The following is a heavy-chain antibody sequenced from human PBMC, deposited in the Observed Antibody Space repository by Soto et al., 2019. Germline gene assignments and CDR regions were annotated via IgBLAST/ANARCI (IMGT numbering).Heavy chain of an antibody. Sequence: QVQLVQSGSEVKKPGASVKVSCKASGYTFTSYGISWVRQAPGQGLEWMGWISAYNGNTNYAQKLQGRVTMTTDTSTSTASMELRSLRSDDTAAYYCARDPTPYYDFWSGYFGYGMDVWGQGTTVTVSS. D-gene: IGHD3-3*01. CDR1: GYTFTSYG. CDR2: ISAYNGNT. V-gene: IGHV1-18*04. CDR3: ARDPTPYYDFWSGYFGYGMDV. J-gene: IGHJ6*02.